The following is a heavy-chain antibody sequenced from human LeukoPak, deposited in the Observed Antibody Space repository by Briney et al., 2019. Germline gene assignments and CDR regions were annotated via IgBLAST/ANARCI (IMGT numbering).Heavy chain of an antibody. CDR2: IIPIFGTA. V-gene: IGHV1-69*06. D-gene: IGHD4-23*01. Sequence: ASVKVSCKASGGTFSSYAISWVRQAPGQGLEWMGGIIPIFGTANYAQKFQGRVTITADKSTSTAYMELSSLRSEDTAVYYCARGPDYGGNSPIHYWGQGTLVTVSS. CDR3: ARGPDYGGNSPIHY. J-gene: IGHJ4*02. CDR1: GGTFSSYA.